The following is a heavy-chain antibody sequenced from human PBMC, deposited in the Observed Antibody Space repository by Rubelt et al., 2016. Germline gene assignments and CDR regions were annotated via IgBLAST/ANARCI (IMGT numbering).Heavy chain of an antibody. CDR2: ISGSGGST. CDR1: GFTFSSYA. D-gene: IGHD5-18*01. Sequence: EVQLLESGGGLVQPGGSLRLSCAASGFTFSSYAMSWVRQAPGKGLEWVSAISGSGGSTHYADSVKGRFTISRDNSKNTLYLQMNSLRAEDTAVYYCTTKTAMVSDYDYWGQGTLITVSS. CDR3: TTKTAMVSDYDY. J-gene: IGHJ4*02. V-gene: IGHV3-23*01.